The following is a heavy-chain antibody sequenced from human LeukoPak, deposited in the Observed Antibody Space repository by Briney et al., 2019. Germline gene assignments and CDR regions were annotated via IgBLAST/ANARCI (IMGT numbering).Heavy chain of an antibody. V-gene: IGHV3-30*02. D-gene: IGHD3-22*01. J-gene: IGHJ3*02. CDR2: IRYDGSNK. CDR1: GFTFSSYG. CDR3: ANPYYYDSSGYLRDAFDI. Sequence: GGSLRLSCAASGFTFSSYGIHCVRQAPGKGLEWVAFIRYDGSNKYYADSVKGRFTISRDNSKNTLYLQMNSLRAEDTAVYYCANPYYYDSSGYLRDAFDIWGQGTMVTVSS.